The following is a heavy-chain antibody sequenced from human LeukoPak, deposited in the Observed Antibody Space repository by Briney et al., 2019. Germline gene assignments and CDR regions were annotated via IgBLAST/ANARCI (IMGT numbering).Heavy chain of an antibody. J-gene: IGHJ5*02. D-gene: IGHD2-2*02. CDR2: IYYSGST. Sequence: PSETLSLTCTVSGGSISSYYWSWIRQPPGKGLGWIGYIYYSGSTNYNPSLKSRVTISVDTSKNQFSLKLSSVTAADTAVYYCARGEGYCSSTSCYIWFDPWGQGTLVTVSS. V-gene: IGHV4-59*01. CDR3: ARGEGYCSSTSCYIWFDP. CDR1: GGSISSYY.